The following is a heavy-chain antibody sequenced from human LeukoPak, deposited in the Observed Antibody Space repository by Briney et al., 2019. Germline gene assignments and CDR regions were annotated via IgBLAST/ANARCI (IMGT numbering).Heavy chain of an antibody. Sequence: ASVKVSCKASGGTFSSYAISWVRQAPGQGLEWMGGIIPIFGTANYAQKFQGRVTITRDTSISTAYMELSSLRPEDTAVYYCARVDGSPDYWGQGTLVTVSS. V-gene: IGHV1-69*05. CDR2: IIPIFGTA. D-gene: IGHD2-15*01. J-gene: IGHJ4*02. CDR1: GGTFSSYA. CDR3: ARVDGSPDY.